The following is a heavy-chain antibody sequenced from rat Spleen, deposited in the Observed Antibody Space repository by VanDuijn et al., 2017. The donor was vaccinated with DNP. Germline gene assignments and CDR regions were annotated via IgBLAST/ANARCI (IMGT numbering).Heavy chain of an antibody. J-gene: IGHJ4*01. CDR1: GFTFSSYW. Sequence: EVQLVETGGGLVQPGRSLKLSCVASGFTFSSYWMYWIRQAPGKGLEWVASISTGGGVTYYRDSVKGRFTISRDNAESTLYLQMDSLRSEDTATYYCTKHKGSSSSYGMDAWGQGTSVTVSS. V-gene: IGHV5-58*01. CDR2: ISTGGGVT. CDR3: TKHKGSSSSYGMDA. D-gene: IGHD1-2*01.